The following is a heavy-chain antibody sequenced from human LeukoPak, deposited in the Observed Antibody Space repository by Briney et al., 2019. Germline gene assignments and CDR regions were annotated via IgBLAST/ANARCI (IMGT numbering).Heavy chain of an antibody. CDR2: IGAYNGNT. V-gene: IGHV1-18*01. CDR3: ARDQDYYGSGSYPTGGYYFDY. CDR1: GYTFTSYG. Sequence: GASVKVSCKASGYTFTSYGISWVRQAPGQGREWMGWIGAYNGNTNYAQKLQGRVTMTTDTSTSTAYMELRSLRSDDTAVYYCARDQDYYGSGSYPTGGYYFDYWGQGTLVTVSS. J-gene: IGHJ4*02. D-gene: IGHD3-10*01.